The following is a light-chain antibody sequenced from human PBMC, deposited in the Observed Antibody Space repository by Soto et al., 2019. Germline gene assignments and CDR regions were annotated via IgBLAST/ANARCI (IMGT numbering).Light chain of an antibody. J-gene: IGKJ5*01. Sequence: EIILTHSPDTLSLSPWERATLSCRSSQTVSINYLAWCQQRPGQAPRLLIYGASTRAAGIPDRFSGSGSGTDSTLTISRLEPEDFAVYYCQQYGSSPPINFGQGTRLEIK. V-gene: IGKV3-20*01. CDR2: GAS. CDR1: QTVSINY. CDR3: QQYGSSPPIN.